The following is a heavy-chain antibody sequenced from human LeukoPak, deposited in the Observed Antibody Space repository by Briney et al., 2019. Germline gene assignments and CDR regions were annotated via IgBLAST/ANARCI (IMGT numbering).Heavy chain of an antibody. CDR3: AREGQYDAFDI. Sequence: GGSLRLSCAASGFTFSSHWMSWVRQAPGKGLEWVSYISSSSSTIYYADSVKGRFTISRDNAKNSLYLQMNSLRAEDTAVYYCAREGQYDAFDIWGQGTMVTVSS. J-gene: IGHJ3*02. CDR2: ISSSSSTI. D-gene: IGHD4-11*01. CDR1: GFTFSSHW. V-gene: IGHV3-48*01.